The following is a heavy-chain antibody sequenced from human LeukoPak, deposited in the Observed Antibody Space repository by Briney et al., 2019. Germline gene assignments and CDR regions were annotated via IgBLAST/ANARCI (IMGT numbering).Heavy chain of an antibody. J-gene: IGHJ4*02. D-gene: IGHD2-2*01. CDR1: GYAFTTFG. CDR3: ARASDTSWPFDF. V-gene: IGHV1-18*01. Sequence: ASVKVSCKASGYAFTTFGIRWVRQAPGQGLEWMGWISTSKTYTRYAQKVQGRATLTTDPSTSTAYLELTSLTSDDTAVYFCARASDTSWPFDFWGQGTKVTVSS. CDR2: ISTSKTYT.